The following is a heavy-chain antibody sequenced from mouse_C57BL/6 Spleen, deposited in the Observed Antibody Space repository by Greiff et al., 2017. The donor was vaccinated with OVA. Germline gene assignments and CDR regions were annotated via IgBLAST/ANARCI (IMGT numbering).Heavy chain of an antibody. CDR1: GYAFSSSW. D-gene: IGHD3-2*02. CDR2: IYPGDGDT. CDR3: ARDSSGYSYYAMDY. Sequence: QVQLKESGPELVKPGASVKISCKASGYAFSSSWMNWVKQRPGKGLEWIGRIYPGDGDTNYNGKFKGKATLTADKSSSTAYMQLSSLTSEDSAVYFCARDSSGYSYYAMDYWGQGTSVTVSS. J-gene: IGHJ4*01. V-gene: IGHV1-82*01.